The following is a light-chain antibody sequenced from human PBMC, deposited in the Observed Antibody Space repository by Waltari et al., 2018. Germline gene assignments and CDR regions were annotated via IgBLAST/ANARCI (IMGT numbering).Light chain of an antibody. J-gene: IGLJ3*02. CDR2: DVT. V-gene: IGLV2-18*02. Sequence: QSALTQPPSVSGSPGTSVTISCTATSSDFGNYNRASWYQQSPGTAPKLMIYDVTNRPSGVPHRFSGSKSGNTASLTISGLQAEDEADYYCSSPTTSITWVFGGGTKLTVL. CDR1: SSDFGNYNR. CDR3: SSPTTSITWV.